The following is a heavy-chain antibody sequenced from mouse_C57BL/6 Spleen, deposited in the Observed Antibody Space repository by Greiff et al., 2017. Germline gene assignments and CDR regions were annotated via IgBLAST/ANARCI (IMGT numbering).Heavy chain of an antibody. CDR2: ISSGGSYT. CDR3: ARRGGIYDGYPFAMDY. J-gene: IGHJ4*01. V-gene: IGHV5-6*01. D-gene: IGHD2-3*01. CDR1: GFTFSSYG. Sequence: VQLKESGGDLVKPGGSLKLSCAASGFTFSSYGMSWVRQTPDKRLEWVATISSGGSYTYYPDSVKGRFTISRDNAKNTLYLQMSSLKSEDTAMYYCARRGGIYDGYPFAMDYWGQGTSVTVSS.